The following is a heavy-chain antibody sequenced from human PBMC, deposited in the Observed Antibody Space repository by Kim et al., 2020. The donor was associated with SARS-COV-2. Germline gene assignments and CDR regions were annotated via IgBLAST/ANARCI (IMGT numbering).Heavy chain of an antibody. CDR3: ARGGSMATIIYGMDV. V-gene: IGHV3-21*01. J-gene: IGHJ6*02. CDR2: ISSSSSYI. CDR1: GFTFSSYS. D-gene: IGHD5-12*01. Sequence: GGSLRLSCAASGFTFSSYSMNWVRQAPGKGLEWVSSISSSSSYIYYADSVKGRFTISRDNAKNSLYLQMNSLRAEDTAVYYCARGGSMATIIYGMDVWGQGTTVTVSS.